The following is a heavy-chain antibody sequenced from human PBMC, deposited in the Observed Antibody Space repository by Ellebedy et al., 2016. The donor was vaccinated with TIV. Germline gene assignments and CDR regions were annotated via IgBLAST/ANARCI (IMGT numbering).Heavy chain of an antibody. Sequence: GESLKISXAASGFTFSSYWMSWVRQAPGKGLEWVANIKQDGSEKYYVDSVKGRFTISRDNAKNSLYLQMNSLRAEDTAVYYCARFPLSDWYFDLWGRGTLVTVSS. J-gene: IGHJ2*01. CDR2: IKQDGSEK. CDR1: GFTFSSYW. D-gene: IGHD6-25*01. CDR3: ARFPLSDWYFDL. V-gene: IGHV3-7*03.